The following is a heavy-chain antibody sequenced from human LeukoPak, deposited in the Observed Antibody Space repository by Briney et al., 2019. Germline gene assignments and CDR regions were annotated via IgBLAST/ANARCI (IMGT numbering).Heavy chain of an antibody. CDR2: ISSSSSYI. CDR3: AKMQGLELRD. CDR1: GFTFSSYS. J-gene: IGHJ4*02. V-gene: IGHV3-21*01. Sequence: GGSLRLSCAASGFTFSSYSMNWVRQAPGKGLEWVSSISSSSSYIYYADSVKGRFTISRDNAKNSLYLQMNSLRAEDTAVYYCAKMQGLELRDWGQGALVTVSS. D-gene: IGHD1-7*01.